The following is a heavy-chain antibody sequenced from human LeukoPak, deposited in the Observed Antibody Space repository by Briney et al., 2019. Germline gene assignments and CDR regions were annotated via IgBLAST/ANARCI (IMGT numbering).Heavy chain of an antibody. CDR1: GGSISSYY. J-gene: IGHJ4*02. CDR2: IYYSGST. CDR3: ARRDCYGSGSYQN. Sequence: KPSETLSLTCTVSGGSISSYYWSWIRQPPGKGLEWIGYIYYSGSTNYNPSLKSRVTISVDTSKNQFSLKLSSVTAADTAVYYCARRDCYGSGSYQNWGQGTLVTVSS. V-gene: IGHV4-59*01. D-gene: IGHD3-10*01.